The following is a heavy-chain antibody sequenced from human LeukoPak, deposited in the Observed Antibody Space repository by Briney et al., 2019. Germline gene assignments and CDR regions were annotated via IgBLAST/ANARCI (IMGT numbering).Heavy chain of an antibody. Sequence: ASVKVSCKVSGYTLTELSMHWVRQAPGKGPEWMGGFDPEDGETIYAQKFQGRVTMTENTSTDTAYMELSSLRSEATAVYSCATAEPGIAAVGSWFDPWGQGTLVTVSS. CDR1: GYTLTELS. CDR3: ATAEPGIAAVGSWFDP. J-gene: IGHJ5*02. CDR2: FDPEDGET. D-gene: IGHD6-13*01. V-gene: IGHV1-24*01.